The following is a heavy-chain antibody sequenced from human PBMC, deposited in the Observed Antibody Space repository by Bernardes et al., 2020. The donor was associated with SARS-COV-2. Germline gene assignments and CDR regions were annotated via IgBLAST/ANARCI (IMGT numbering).Heavy chain of an antibody. CDR2: ISSDGDNK. J-gene: IGHJ4*02. CDR3: VKADYTFFWPSSRWGGHFFDN. CDR1: GFTFSSYS. Sequence: RGCRRLAWSASGFTFSSYSMHWVSQAPGKGREYVAGISSDGDNKQYAGSGEDRFTISRDNSKDTLYLQLTSLRLEDTAVYYCVKADYTFFWPSSRWGGHFFDNWGPGSLLPVSS. D-gene: IGHD6-19*01. V-gene: IGHV3-64D*06.